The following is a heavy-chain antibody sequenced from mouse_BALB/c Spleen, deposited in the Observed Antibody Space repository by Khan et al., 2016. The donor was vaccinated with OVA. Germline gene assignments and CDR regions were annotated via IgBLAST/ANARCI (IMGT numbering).Heavy chain of an antibody. J-gene: IGHJ2*01. V-gene: IGHV6-6*02. CDR1: GFTFSNYW. CDR3: WILL. CDR2: IRLKSDDYVT. Sequence: EVELEESGGGLVQPGGSMKLSCDASGFTFSNYWMNWVCQSPEKGLEWVAEIRLKSDDYVTHDAESGKGRFTTSRDDTKSSVYLHRNYLRAVDTGIYYGWILLWGQGTTLTVSS.